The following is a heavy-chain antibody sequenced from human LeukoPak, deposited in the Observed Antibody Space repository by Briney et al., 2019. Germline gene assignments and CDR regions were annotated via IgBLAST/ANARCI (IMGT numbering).Heavy chain of an antibody. J-gene: IGHJ4*02. CDR2: VKSRSVGETT. CDR1: GFSISNDW. V-gene: IGHV3-15*01. D-gene: IGHD3-10*01. Sequence: GGSLRLSCAASGFSISNDWMSWVRQAPGKGLEWVARVKSRSVGETTDYAAPVKGRFTISRDDPKNTLYLQMNSLKTEDTAVYYCTLIQGWGSGSYYRDFWGQGTLVTVSS. CDR3: TLIQGWGSGSYYRDF.